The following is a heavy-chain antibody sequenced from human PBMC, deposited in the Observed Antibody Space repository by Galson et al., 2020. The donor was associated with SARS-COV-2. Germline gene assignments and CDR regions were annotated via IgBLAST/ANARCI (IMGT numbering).Heavy chain of an antibody. CDR3: ARGITGTTGLLDY. D-gene: IGHD1-20*01. CDR2: IWFDGSNK. J-gene: IGHJ4*02. Sequence: GGSLRLSCEASGFTFSSYGMHWVRQAPGKGLEWVAVIWFDGSNKYYADSATGRFTITRVNSRNTQYLQLNSHRADDTAVYYCARGITGTTGLLDYWGRGTLVTVSS. CDR1: GFTFSSYG. V-gene: IGHV3-33*01.